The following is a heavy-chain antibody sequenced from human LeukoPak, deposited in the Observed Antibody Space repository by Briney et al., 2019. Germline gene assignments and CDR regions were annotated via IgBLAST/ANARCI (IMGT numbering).Heavy chain of an antibody. D-gene: IGHD6-25*01. J-gene: IGHJ4*02. V-gene: IGHV4-39*07. CDR1: GGSISSSSYY. Sequence: SETLSLTCTVSGGSISSSSYYWGWIRQPPGRGLEWIGYIYHSGSTYYNPSLKSRVTISVDRSKNQFSLKLSSVTAADTAVYYCARALSGSYFDYWGQGTLVTVSS. CDR3: ARALSGSYFDY. CDR2: IYHSGST.